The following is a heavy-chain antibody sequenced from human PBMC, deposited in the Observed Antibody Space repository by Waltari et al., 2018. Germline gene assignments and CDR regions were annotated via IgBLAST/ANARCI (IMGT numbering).Heavy chain of an antibody. V-gene: IGHV1-24*01. CDR1: GYTLPELS. CDR3: AANSVVVAANWFDP. CDR2: FDPEDGET. D-gene: IGHD2-15*01. J-gene: IGHJ5*02. Sequence: QVQLVQSGADVKKPGASLTVSCKVSGYTLPELSMHWVLHAPGKGLEWMGGFDPEDGETIYAQKFQGRVTMTEDTSTDTAYMELSSQRSEDTAVYYCAANSVVVAANWFDPWGQGTLVTVSS.